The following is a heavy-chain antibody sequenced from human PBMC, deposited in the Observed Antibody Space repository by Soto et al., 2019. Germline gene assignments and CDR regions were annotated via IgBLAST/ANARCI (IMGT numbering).Heavy chain of an antibody. D-gene: IGHD3-10*01. V-gene: IGHV3-23*01. CDR2: ISGSGGST. J-gene: IGHJ4*02. CDR1: GFTFSSYA. Sequence: GGSLRLSCAASGFTFSSYAMSWVRQAPGKGLEWVSAISGSGGSTYYADSVKGRFTISRDNSKNTLYLQMNSLRAEDTAIYYCAKDPGAGPYYGGTRGFSQNFDYWGQGTLVTVSS. CDR3: AKDPGAGPYYGGTRGFSQNFDY.